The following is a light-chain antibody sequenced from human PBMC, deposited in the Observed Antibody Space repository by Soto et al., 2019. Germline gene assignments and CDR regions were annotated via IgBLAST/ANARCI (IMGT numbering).Light chain of an antibody. CDR1: QSITID. CDR3: QQSHNTPFT. J-gene: IGKJ3*01. Sequence: DIEMTQSPSSLPASVGDRVTISCRASQSITIDLNWYQQKPGKAPKLLIYAASSLQSGVPSRFSGSGSGTEFSLTISSLQHDDFTTYYCQQSHNTPFTFGPGTKVDI. CDR2: AAS. V-gene: IGKV1-39*01.